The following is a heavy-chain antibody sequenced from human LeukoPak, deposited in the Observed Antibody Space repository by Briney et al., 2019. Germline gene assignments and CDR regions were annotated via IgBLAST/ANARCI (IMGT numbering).Heavy chain of an antibody. Sequence: PSETLSLTCTVSGGSIRSYYWNWIRQPPGKGLEWIGYIYYSGNTKYNPSLKSRVSMSVDTSNNHFSLRLSSVTAADTAVYFCAGERSGYYYDRFDYWGQGNLVTVSS. J-gene: IGHJ4*02. D-gene: IGHD3-22*01. CDR2: IYYSGNT. CDR3: AGERSGYYYDRFDY. CDR1: GGSIRSYY. V-gene: IGHV4-59*08.